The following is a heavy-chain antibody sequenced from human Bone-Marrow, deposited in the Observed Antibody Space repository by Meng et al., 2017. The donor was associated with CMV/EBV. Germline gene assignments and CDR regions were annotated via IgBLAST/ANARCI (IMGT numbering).Heavy chain of an antibody. Sequence: ASVKVSCKASGYTFTGYYMHWVRQAPGQGLEWMGWINPNSGGTNYAQKFQGRVTMTRDTSISTAYMELSRLRSDGTAVYYCAREWVRRRFLEWFKWFDPWGQGTLVTVSS. CDR3: AREWVRRRFLEWFKWFDP. CDR1: GYTFTGYY. V-gene: IGHV1-2*02. J-gene: IGHJ5*02. CDR2: INPNSGGT. D-gene: IGHD3-3*01.